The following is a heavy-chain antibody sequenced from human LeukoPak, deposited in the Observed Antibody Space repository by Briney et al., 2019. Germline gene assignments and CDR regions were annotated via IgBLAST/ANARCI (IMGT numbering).Heavy chain of an antibody. CDR2: ITPILGIA. CDR3: ARQKYCSSTSCPLGI. CDR1: GGTFSSYT. J-gene: IGHJ3*02. D-gene: IGHD2-2*01. Sequence: ASVKVSCKASGGTFSSYTISWVRQAPGQGLEWMGRITPILGIANYAQRFQGRVTITADKSTSTAYMELSSLRSEDTAVYYCARQKYCSSTSCPLGIWGQGTMVTVSS. V-gene: IGHV1-69*02.